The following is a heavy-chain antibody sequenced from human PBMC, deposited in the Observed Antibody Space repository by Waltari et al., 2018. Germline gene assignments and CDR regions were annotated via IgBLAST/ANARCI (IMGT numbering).Heavy chain of an antibody. CDR3: ARGAAGIVNAFDI. CDR1: ECTCSNYW. CDR2: LSSDGTIT. Sequence: EEQLVASGGGVVQPGGSLRLSCAACECTCSNYWSHWVRQTPGKGLMWVSRLSSDGTITYYVDSVKGRFTISRDSAKNTLYLQMNSLRAEDTAVYYCARGAAGIVNAFDIWGQGTMVTVSS. J-gene: IGHJ3*02. D-gene: IGHD6-13*01. V-gene: IGHV3-74*01.